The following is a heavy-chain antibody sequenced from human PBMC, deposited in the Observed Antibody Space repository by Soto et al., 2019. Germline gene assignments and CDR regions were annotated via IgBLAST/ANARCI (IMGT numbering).Heavy chain of an antibody. J-gene: IGHJ3*02. D-gene: IGHD4-17*01. CDR1: GGSVTGGGFC. V-gene: IGHV4-31*03. CDR3: ASRDYGYTFNI. CDR2: MCYSGST. Sequence: LSLTCTVSGGSVTGGGFCWSWIRQHPGEGLEFIGYMCYSGSTNYNPSLKSRVAISIDTSKNQFSLTLTFVTAADTAVYYCASRDYGYTFNIWGQGTMVTVSS.